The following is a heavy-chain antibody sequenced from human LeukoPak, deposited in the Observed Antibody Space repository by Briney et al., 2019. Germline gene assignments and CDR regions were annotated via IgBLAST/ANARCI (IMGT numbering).Heavy chain of an antibody. J-gene: IGHJ5*02. Sequence: SETLSLTCAVYGGSFSGYYWSWIRQPPGKGLEWIGEINHSGSTNYNPSLKSRVTISVDTSKNQFSLKLSSVTAADTAVYYCARAGWATVTKGSWFDPWGQGTLVTVPS. CDR3: ARAGWATVTKGSWFDP. D-gene: IGHD4-17*01. V-gene: IGHV4-34*01. CDR2: INHSGST. CDR1: GGSFSGYY.